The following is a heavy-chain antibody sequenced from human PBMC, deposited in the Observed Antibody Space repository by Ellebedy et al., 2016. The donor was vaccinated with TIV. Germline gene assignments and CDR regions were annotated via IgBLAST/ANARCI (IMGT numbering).Heavy chain of an antibody. J-gene: IGHJ1*01. D-gene: IGHD3-10*01. CDR3: AKLGVVIRGDY. V-gene: IGHV3-30-3*02. Sequence: GESLKISCAASGFNLSNNALHWLRQAPGKGLEWLAVISYNGSIQFYADSVKGRFTISRDNSKRMLYLQMNNLRTEETSLYYCAKLGVVIRGDYWGQGTLVTVSS. CDR2: ISYNGSIQ. CDR1: GFNLSNNA.